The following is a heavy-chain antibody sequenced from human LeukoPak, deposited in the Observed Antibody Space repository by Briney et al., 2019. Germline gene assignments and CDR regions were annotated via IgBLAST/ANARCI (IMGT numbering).Heavy chain of an antibody. CDR2: IYSGGST. Sequence: GGSLGLSCAASGFTVSSNYMSWVRQAPGKGLEWVSVIYSGGSTYYADSVKGRFTISRDNSKNTLYLQMNSLGAEDTAVYYCARTKDIVATISAFDIWGQGTMVTVSS. D-gene: IGHD5-12*01. CDR1: GFTVSSNY. V-gene: IGHV3-66*01. CDR3: ARTKDIVATISAFDI. J-gene: IGHJ3*02.